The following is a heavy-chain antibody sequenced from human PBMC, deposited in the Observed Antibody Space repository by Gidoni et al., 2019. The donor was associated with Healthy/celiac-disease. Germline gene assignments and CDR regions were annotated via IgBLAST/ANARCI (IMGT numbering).Heavy chain of an antibody. CDR1: GGTFSSYA. CDR2: IIPIFGTA. Sequence: QVQLVQSGAEVKKPGSSVKVSCKASGGTFSSYAISWVRHAPGQGLEWMVGIIPIFGTANYAQKFQGRVTITADKSTSTAYMELSSLRSEDTAVYYCARGVVDCSSTSCYTDYYYYMDVWGKGTTVTVSS. CDR3: ARGVVDCSSTSCYTDYYYYMDV. D-gene: IGHD2-2*02. J-gene: IGHJ6*03. V-gene: IGHV1-69*06.